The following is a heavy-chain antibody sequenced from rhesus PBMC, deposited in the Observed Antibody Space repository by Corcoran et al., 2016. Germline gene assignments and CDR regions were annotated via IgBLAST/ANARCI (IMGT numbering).Heavy chain of an antibody. Sequence: EVQLVQSGAEVKRPGASLKISCKHSGYSLTSYWISWVRQMPGQGLEWMGAIDPSDSDTRYSPSFQGQVTISADKSISTAYLQWSSLKASDTATYYCAKGVGSSSDYWGQGVLVTVSS. CDR1: GYSLTSYW. D-gene: IGHD5-12*01. V-gene: IGHV5-20*02. J-gene: IGHJ4*01. CDR3: AKGVGSSSDY. CDR2: IDPSDSDT.